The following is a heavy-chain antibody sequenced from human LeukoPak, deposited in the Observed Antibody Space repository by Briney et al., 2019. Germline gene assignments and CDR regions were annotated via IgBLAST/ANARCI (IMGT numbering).Heavy chain of an antibody. CDR1: GFTFSSYS. D-gene: IGHD2-2*01. CDR2: ISSSSSYI. Sequence: GGSLRLSCAASGFTFSSYSMNWVRQAPWKGLEWVSSISSSSSYIYYADSVKGRFTISRDNAKNSLYLQMNSLRAEDTAVYYCARDECSSTSCYGTNAFDIWGQGTMVTVSP. CDR3: ARDECSSTSCYGTNAFDI. V-gene: IGHV3-21*01. J-gene: IGHJ3*02.